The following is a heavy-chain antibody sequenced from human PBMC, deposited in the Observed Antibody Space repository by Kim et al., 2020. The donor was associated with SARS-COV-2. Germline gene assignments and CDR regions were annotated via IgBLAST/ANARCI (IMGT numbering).Heavy chain of an antibody. V-gene: IGHV1-46*01. CDR3: ARVLIAAAGTPTFDY. Sequence: ASVKVSCKASGYTFTSYYMHWVRQAPGQGLEWMGIINPSGGSTSYAQKFQGRVTMTRDTSTSTVYMELSSLRSEDTAVYYCARVLIAAAGTPTFDYWGQGTLVTVSS. D-gene: IGHD6-13*01. CDR1: GYTFTSYY. CDR2: INPSGGST. J-gene: IGHJ4*02.